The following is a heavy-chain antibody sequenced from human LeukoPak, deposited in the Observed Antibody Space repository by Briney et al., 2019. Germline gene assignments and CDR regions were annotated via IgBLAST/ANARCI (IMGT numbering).Heavy chain of an antibody. Sequence: GSSVKVSCKASGGTFSSYAISWVRQAPGQGLEWMGGIIPIFGTANYAQKFQGRVTITADESTSTAHMELSSLRSDDTAVYYCARVIIVGASKEFDYWGQGTLVTVSS. V-gene: IGHV1-69*01. CDR3: ARVIIVGASKEFDY. J-gene: IGHJ4*02. CDR2: IIPIFGTA. D-gene: IGHD1-26*01. CDR1: GGTFSSYA.